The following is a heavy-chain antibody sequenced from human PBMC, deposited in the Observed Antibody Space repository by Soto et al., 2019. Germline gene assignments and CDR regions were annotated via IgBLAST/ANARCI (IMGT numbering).Heavy chain of an antibody. CDR3: AREGLPAYRRAHYGMDV. D-gene: IGHD3-16*02. Sequence: EVQLVESGGGLIQPGGSLRLSCAASGFTVSSNYMSWVRQAPGKGLEWVSVIYSGGSTYYADSVKGRFTISRDNSKNTLYLQMNSLRAEVTAVYYCAREGLPAYRRAHYGMDVWGQGTTVTVSS. CDR1: GFTVSSNY. J-gene: IGHJ6*02. V-gene: IGHV3-53*01. CDR2: IYSGGST.